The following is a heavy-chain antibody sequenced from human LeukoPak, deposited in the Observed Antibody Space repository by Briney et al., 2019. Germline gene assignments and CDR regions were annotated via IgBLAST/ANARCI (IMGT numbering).Heavy chain of an antibody. D-gene: IGHD6-13*01. CDR2: ISYDGSNK. V-gene: IGHV3-30-3*01. CDR3: SGSDSSSLG. Sequence: GGSLRLSCAASGFTFSSYAMHWVRHAPGKGLEWVAVISYDGSNKYYADSVKGRFTISRDNSKNTLYLRMNSLRAEDTAVYYCSGSDSSSLGWGQGTLVTVSS. CDR1: GFTFSSYA. J-gene: IGHJ4*02.